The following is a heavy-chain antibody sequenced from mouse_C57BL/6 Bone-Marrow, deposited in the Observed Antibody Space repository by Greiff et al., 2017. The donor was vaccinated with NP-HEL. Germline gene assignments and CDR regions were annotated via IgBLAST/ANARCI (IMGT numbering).Heavy chain of an antibody. V-gene: IGHV14-2*01. D-gene: IGHD2-3*01. CDR2: IDPEDGDT. Sequence: EVQLQQSGAEFVKPGASVKLSCTASGFNFNDYYMHWVKQRTEQGLEWIGRIDPEDGDTKYAPKFQGKATITAYTSNNTAYLQLSSLTSEDTAVYYCARGGYYPFAYWGQGTLVTVSA. CDR1: GFNFNDYY. J-gene: IGHJ3*01. CDR3: ARGGYYPFAY.